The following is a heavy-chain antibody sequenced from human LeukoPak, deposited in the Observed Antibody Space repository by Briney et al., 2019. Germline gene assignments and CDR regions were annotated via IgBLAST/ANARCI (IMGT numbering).Heavy chain of an antibody. CDR2: ISSGGDNT. J-gene: IGHJ4*02. CDR3: AREDATMVLSLDY. D-gene: IGHD5-18*01. CDR1: GFTFSSYA. V-gene: IGHV3-23*01. Sequence: PGGSLRLSCAASGFTFSSYAMSWVRQAPGKGLEWVSAISSGGDNTYYADSVKGRLTISRDNSKNTLYVQMTSLRAEDTDVYYCAREDATMVLSLDYWGQGALVTVSS.